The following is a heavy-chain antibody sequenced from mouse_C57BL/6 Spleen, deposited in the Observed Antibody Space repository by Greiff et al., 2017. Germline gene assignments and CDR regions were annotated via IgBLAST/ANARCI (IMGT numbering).Heavy chain of an antibody. CDR3: AREGITTEDY. CDR2: IYPSDSAT. CDR1: GYTFTSYW. J-gene: IGHJ2*01. Sequence: QVQLQQPGAELVRPGSSVKLSCKASGYTFTSYWMDWVKPRPGQGLEWIGNIYPSDSATHYNPQFKDKATLTVDKSSSTAYMQLSSLTSEDSAVYYWAREGITTEDYWGQGTTLTVSS. V-gene: IGHV1-61*01. D-gene: IGHD1-2*01.